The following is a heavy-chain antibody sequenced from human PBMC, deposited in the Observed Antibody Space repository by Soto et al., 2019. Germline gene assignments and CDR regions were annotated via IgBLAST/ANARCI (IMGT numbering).Heavy chain of an antibody. V-gene: IGHV3-21*01. CDR3: ARDYYDSSGYAAFFDY. J-gene: IGHJ4*02. CDR1: GFTFSSYS. Sequence: GSLRLSCAASGFTFSSYSMNWVRQAPGKGLEWVSSISGSSSYIYFADSVKGRFTISRDNAKNSLYLQVNSLRAEDTAVYYCARDYYDSSGYAAFFDYWGQGTLVTVSS. D-gene: IGHD3-22*01. CDR2: ISGSSSYI.